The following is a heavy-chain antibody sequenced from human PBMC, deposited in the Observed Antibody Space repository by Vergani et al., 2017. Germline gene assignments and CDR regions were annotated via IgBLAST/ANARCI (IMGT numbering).Heavy chain of an antibody. D-gene: IGHD4-17*01. CDR2: INHSGST. CDR1: GGSFSGYY. J-gene: IGHJ6*03. Sequence: QVQLQQWGAGLLKPSETLSLTCAVYGGSFSGYYWSWIRQPPGKGLEWIGEINHSGSTNYNPSLKSRVTISVDTSKNQFSLKLSSVPAADTAVYYCASSERRYGDAGEYYYYYIDVWGKGTTVTVSS. V-gene: IGHV4-34*01. CDR3: ASSERRYGDAGEYYYYYIDV.